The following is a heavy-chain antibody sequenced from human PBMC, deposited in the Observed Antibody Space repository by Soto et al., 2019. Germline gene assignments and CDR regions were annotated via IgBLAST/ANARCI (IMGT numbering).Heavy chain of an antibody. J-gene: IGHJ4*02. CDR3: AITHLRFGEHHY. Sequence: QVQLVQSGAEVKKPGASVKVSCKASGYTFTSYDINWVRPATGQGLEWMGWMNHNSGNTGYAQKFQGIVTMTRNTSISIAYMELSSVRSEDTAVYYCAITHLRFGEHHYWGQGTLVTVSS. V-gene: IGHV1-8*01. CDR2: MNHNSGNT. D-gene: IGHD3-10*01. CDR1: GYTFTSYD.